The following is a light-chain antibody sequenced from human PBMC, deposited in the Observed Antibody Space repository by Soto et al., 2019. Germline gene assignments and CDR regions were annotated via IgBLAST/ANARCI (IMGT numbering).Light chain of an antibody. CDR1: RYVSSSY. Sequence: VLTQSPGTLVLSPGEGATLSCRASRYVSSSYFAWYQHRPDQAPRLLIYGASRRATGIPDRFRGSGSGTDFSLTISRMEPEDFAVYYCQQFGTSPYTFGQGTKLEVK. V-gene: IGKV3-20*01. CDR2: GAS. CDR3: QQFGTSPYT. J-gene: IGKJ2*01.